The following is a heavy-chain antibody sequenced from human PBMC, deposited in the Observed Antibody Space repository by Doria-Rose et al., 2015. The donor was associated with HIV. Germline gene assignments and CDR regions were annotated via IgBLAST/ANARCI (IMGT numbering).Heavy chain of an antibody. J-gene: IGHJ4*02. V-gene: IGHV2-26*01. CDR2: IFSDDER. CDR3: ARIKSSRWYHKYYFDF. Sequence: SGPVLVKPTETLTLTCTVSGVSLSSPGMGVSWIRQPPGQALEWLAKIFSDDERSYKTSLKSRLTISRGTSKSQVVLTMTDMDPVDTATYYCARIKSSRWYHKYYFDFWGQGTLVIVSA. D-gene: IGHD6-13*01. CDR1: GVSLSSPGMG.